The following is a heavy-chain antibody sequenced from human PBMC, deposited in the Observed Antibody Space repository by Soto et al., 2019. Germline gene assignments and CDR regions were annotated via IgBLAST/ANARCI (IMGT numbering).Heavy chain of an antibody. J-gene: IGHJ6*01. V-gene: IGHV4-59*01. D-gene: IGHD2-2*01. CDR3: ARVQSTSCGYYYAVDV. Sequence: QVQLQESGPGLVKPSETLSLTCRISGGSISSYYWNWIRQAPGKGLGWIGFISYSGSTNYNPALTSRVTISVDTSKYQISLRLNSVTAADTAVYYCARVQSTSCGYYYAVDVWGQGTTVTVSS. CDR1: GGSISSYY. CDR2: ISYSGST.